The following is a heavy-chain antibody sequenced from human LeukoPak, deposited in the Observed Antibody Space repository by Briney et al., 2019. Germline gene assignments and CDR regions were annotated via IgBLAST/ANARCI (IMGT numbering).Heavy chain of an antibody. V-gene: IGHV4-34*01. CDR3: ARGARWLQFFDY. CDR1: GGSFSGYY. Sequence: PSETLSLTCAVYGGSFSGYYWSWIRQPPGKGLEWIGEINHSGSTNYNPSLKSRVTISVDTSKNQVSLKLSSVTAADTAVYYCARGARWLQFFDYWGQGTLVTVSS. J-gene: IGHJ4*02. D-gene: IGHD5-24*01. CDR2: INHSGST.